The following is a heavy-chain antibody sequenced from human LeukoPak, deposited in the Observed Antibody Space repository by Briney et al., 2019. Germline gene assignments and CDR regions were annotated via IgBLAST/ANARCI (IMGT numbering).Heavy chain of an antibody. V-gene: IGHV3-23*01. J-gene: IGHJ4*02. CDR1: GFTFSSYA. CDR3: AKNTFDWLSPFDY. Sequence: GGSLRLSCAASGFTFSSYAMSWVRQAPGKGLEWVSGISGSGGSTYYADSVKGRFTISRDNSKNTLYLQMNSLRDEDTAVYYCAKNTFDWLSPFDYWGQGTLVTASS. CDR2: ISGSGGST. D-gene: IGHD3-9*01.